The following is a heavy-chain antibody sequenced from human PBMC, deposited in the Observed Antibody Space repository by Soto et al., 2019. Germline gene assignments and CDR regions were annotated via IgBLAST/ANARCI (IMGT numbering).Heavy chain of an antibody. V-gene: IGHV4-59*01. CDR3: ARRQDYYDSSGYYYVWSRDAFDI. CDR1: GDSISSYY. D-gene: IGHD3-22*01. CDR2: IYYSGST. J-gene: IGHJ3*02. Sequence: PSETLSLTCTVSGDSISSYYWSWIRQPPGKGLEWIGYIYYSGSTTYNPSLKSRVTISVDTSKNQFSLNLSSVTAADTAVYYCARRQDYYDSSGYYYVWSRDAFDIWGQGTLVTVSS.